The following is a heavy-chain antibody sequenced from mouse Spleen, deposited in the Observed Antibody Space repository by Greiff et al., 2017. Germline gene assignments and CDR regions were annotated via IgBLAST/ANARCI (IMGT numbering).Heavy chain of an antibody. CDR3: ARKDYYGSYFDY. CDR2: INPNNGGT. CDR1: GYTFTDYN. V-gene: IGHV1-18*01. J-gene: IGHJ2*01. D-gene: IGHD1-1*01. Sequence: VQLQQSGPELVKPGASVKIPCKASGYTFTDYNMDWVKQSPGKSLEWIGDINPNNGGTIYNQKFKGKATLTVDKSSSTAYMELRSLTSEDTAVYYSARKDYYGSYFDYWGQGTTLPVSS.